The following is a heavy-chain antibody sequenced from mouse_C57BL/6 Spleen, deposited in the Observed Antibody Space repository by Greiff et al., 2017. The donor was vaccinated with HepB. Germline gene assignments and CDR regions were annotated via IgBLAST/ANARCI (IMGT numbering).Heavy chain of an antibody. CDR1: GFNIKDDY. J-gene: IGHJ3*01. V-gene: IGHV14-4*01. CDR2: IDPENGDT. Sequence: VHVKQSGAELVRPGASVKLSCTASGFNIKDDYMHWVKQRPEQGLEWIGWIDPENGDTEYASKFQGKATITADTSSNTAYLQLSSLTSEDTAVYYCTTDDWFAYWGQGTLVTVSA. CDR3: TTDDWFAY.